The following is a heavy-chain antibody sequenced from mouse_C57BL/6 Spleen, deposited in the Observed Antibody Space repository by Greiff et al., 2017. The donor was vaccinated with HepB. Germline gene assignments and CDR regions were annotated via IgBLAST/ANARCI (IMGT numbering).Heavy chain of an antibody. CDR1: GYTFTDYY. J-gene: IGHJ3*01. CDR2: INPNNGGT. Sequence: VQLQQSGPELVKPGASVKISCKASGYTFTDYYMNWVKQSNGKSLEWIGDINPNNGGTSYNQKFKGKATLTVDKSSSTAYMELRSLTSEDSAVYYCARGAWFAYWGQGTLVTVSA. V-gene: IGHV1-26*01. CDR3: ARGAWFAY.